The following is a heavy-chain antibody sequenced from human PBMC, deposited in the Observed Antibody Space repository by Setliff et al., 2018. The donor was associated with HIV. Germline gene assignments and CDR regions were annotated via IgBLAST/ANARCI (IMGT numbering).Heavy chain of an antibody. V-gene: IGHV4-34*01. CDR2: IDHIGST. CDR1: GETFRGYK. J-gene: IGHJ4*02. Sequence: PSETLSLTCGVSGETFRGYKWSWIRQSPGKGLEWIGEIDHIGSTTYNPSLKTRITMSSDTSRRQFSLKLSSVTAADTATYYCARRAMWGDLDYWGQGALVTVS. D-gene: IGHD3-16*01. CDR3: ARRAMWGDLDY.